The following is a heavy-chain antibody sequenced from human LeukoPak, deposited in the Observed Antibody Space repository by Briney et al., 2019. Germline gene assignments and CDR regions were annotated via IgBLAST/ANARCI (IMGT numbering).Heavy chain of an antibody. CDR2: ISGSGFST. Sequence: GGSLRLSCSTSKFNFNAYGMSWVRQAPGKGLEWVSSISGSGFSTQYADSVQGRFTISRDNSKNTLYLQMNSLRAEDTAVYYCAKDLNGPSKSRQYYFDYWGQGTLVTVSS. V-gene: IGHV3-23*01. CDR1: KFNFNAYG. D-gene: IGHD2-8*01. CDR3: AKDLNGPSKSRQYYFDY. J-gene: IGHJ4*02.